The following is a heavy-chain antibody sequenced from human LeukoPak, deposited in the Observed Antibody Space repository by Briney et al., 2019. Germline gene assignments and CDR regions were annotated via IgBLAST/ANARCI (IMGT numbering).Heavy chain of an antibody. CDR2: IYYSGST. J-gene: IGHJ3*02. Sequence: PSETLSLTCTVPGGSISSSSYYWGWIRQPPGKGLEWIGSIYYSGSTYYNPSLKSRVTISVDTSKNQFSLKLSSVTAADTAVYYCASSKGLAGAFDIWGQGTMVTVSS. CDR1: GGSISSSSYY. CDR3: ASSKGLAGAFDI. D-gene: IGHD5-12*01. V-gene: IGHV4-39*01.